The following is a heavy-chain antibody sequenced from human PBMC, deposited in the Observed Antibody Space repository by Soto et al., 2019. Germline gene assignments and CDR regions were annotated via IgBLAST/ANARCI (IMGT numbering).Heavy chain of an antibody. D-gene: IGHD3-3*01. CDR3: AKVPVRFLEWTYFDY. Sequence: GGSLRLSCAVSGLTFTTYHFNCVRQAPGKGLEWISFINPGSTTRHYADSVKGRFTISRDNAKNSLYLQMNSLTDADAAVYYCAKVPVRFLEWTYFDYWGQGTLVTVSS. V-gene: IGHV3-48*02. J-gene: IGHJ4*02. CDR2: INPGSTTR. CDR1: GLTFTTYH.